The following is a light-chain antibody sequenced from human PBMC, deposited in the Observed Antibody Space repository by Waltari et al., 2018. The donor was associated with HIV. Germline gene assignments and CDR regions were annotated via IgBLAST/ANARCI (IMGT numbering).Light chain of an antibody. CDR2: GKN. Sequence: SSEPTQDPAVSVALGQTVRITCQGASISSYYASWYQQKPGQAPVLVIYGKNNRPSGIRDRFSGSRAGKTASLTITGAQAEDEADYYCNARDSSGNHLVFGGGTKLTVL. CDR1: SISSYY. J-gene: IGLJ3*02. V-gene: IGLV3-19*01. CDR3: NARDSSGNHLV.